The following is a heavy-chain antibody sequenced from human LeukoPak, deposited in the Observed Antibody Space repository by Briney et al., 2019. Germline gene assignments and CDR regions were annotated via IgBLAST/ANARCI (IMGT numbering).Heavy chain of an antibody. CDR2: INAGNGNT. CDR3: ARRSVDSYEILDY. D-gene: IGHD5-18*01. J-gene: IGHJ4*02. CDR1: GYTFTSYA. V-gene: IGHV1-3*01. Sequence: ASVKVSFKASGYTFTSYAMHWVRQAPGQRLEWMGWINAGNGNTKYSQKFQGRVTITRDTSASTAYMELSSLRSEDTAVYYCARRSVDSYEILDYWGQGTLVTVSS.